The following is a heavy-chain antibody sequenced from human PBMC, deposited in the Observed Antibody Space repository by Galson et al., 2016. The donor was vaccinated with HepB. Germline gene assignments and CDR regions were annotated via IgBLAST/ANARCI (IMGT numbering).Heavy chain of an antibody. CDR1: GDSVSSHNAG. J-gene: IGHJ6*03. CDR3: ARESPIVPPTYYYYMDV. V-gene: IGHV6-1*01. CDR2: TYYWSKWYN. D-gene: IGHD2/OR15-2a*01. Sequence: CAISGDSVSSHNAGWNWIRQSPSRGLEWLGKTYYWSKWYNDYSVSLQGRITITSDTSKNQFSLHLNSVTPEDTAVYYCARESPIVPPTYYYYMDVWGEGTTVNGSS.